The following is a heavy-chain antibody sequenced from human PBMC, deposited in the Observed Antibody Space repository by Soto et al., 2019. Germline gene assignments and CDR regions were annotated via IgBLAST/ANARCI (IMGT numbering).Heavy chain of an antibody. CDR2: TSDDGNTK. Sequence: QVQLMESGGGVAQPGGSLRLSYVTSGFTFSRYSMHWFRQAPGKGLEWVAVTSDDGNTKFYANSVQGRFTISRDNSKNTLFLQMNSLRPEGSAVYYCAREVVTTEWYFDNWGQGILVTVSS. J-gene: IGHJ4*02. V-gene: IGHV3-30-3*01. D-gene: IGHD1-1*01. CDR3: AREVVTTEWYFDN. CDR1: GFTFSRYS.